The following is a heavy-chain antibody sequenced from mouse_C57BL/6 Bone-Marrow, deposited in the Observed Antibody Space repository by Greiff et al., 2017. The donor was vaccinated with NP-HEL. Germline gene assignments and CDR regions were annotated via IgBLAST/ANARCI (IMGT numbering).Heavy chain of an antibody. D-gene: IGHD1-1*01. CDR2: INPNNGGT. J-gene: IGHJ2*01. V-gene: IGHV1-26*01. Sequence: EVQLQQSGPELVKPGASVKISCKASGYTFTDYYMNWVKQSPGKSLEWIGDINPNNGGTSYNQKFKGKATLTVDKSSSTAYMELRSLTSEDSAVYYCARLLLRPYWGQGTTLTVSS. CDR3: ARLLLRPY. CDR1: GYTFTDYY.